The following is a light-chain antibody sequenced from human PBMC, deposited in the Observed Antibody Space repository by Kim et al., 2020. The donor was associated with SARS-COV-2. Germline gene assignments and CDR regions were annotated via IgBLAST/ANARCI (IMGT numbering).Light chain of an antibody. Sequence: SSPAGRAPPPCRASRSISNNITWYQQKPGQPPPLLLYDTATRVAGIPPSFSGIGSGRDVTPTTSSGEPEDVAVYYCRQRNNWWPSFGQGTRLEIK. CDR3: RQRNNWWPS. V-gene: IGKV3-11*02. CDR2: DTA. CDR1: RSISNN. J-gene: IGKJ5*01.